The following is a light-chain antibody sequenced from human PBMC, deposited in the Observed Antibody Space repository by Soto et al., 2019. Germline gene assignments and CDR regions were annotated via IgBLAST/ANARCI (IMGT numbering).Light chain of an antibody. CDR2: DAS. V-gene: IGKV1-33*01. J-gene: IGKJ1*01. CDR1: DDIRNY. CDR3: QQYYDLPRT. Sequence: IQMTQSPSSLSASVGDRVTITCQASDDIRNYLNWYQQKPGKAPKVFIYDASNLETGVPSRFSGGGSGTDFSFTISSLQPEDIATYYCQQYYDLPRTFGQGTKVEI.